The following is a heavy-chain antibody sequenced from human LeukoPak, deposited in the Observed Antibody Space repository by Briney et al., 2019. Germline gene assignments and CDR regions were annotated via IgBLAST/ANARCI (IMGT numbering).Heavy chain of an antibody. V-gene: IGHV1-8*01. J-gene: IGHJ6*02. CDR1: GYTFTSYD. CDR3: ARVLPFYCSGGSCYPFMDV. CDR2: MNPNSGNT. Sequence: ASVTVSCKASGYTFTSYDINWVRQATGQGLEWMGLMNPNSGNTGYAQNFQGRVTMTRNTSISTAYMELSSLRSEDTAVYYCARVLPFYCSGGSCYPFMDVWGQGTTVTVSS. D-gene: IGHD2-15*01.